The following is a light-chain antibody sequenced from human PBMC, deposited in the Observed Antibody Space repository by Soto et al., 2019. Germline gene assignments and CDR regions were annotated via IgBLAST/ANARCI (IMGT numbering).Light chain of an antibody. V-gene: IGKV1-5*03. J-gene: IGKJ5*01. CDR3: QQFNSYPIT. CDR1: QTISSW. Sequence: DVQMTQSPSTLSGSVGDRVTITCRASQTISSWLTWYQQKPGKAPKLLIYKASTLKSGVPSRFSGSGSGTELTLTISSLQPDDFATYYCQQFNSYPITFGQGTLLDI. CDR2: KAS.